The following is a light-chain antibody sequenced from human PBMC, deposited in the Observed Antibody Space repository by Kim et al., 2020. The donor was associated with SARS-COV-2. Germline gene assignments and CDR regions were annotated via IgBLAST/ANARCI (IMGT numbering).Light chain of an antibody. Sequence: EIVLTQSPATLSLSPGERATLSCRASQSVCSYLARYQQKPGHAPSLLIYYASSRATGIPARFSGSGSGTDLTLTISSLEPEDIAVYYWQQRGLSFGQGTPREIK. J-gene: IGKJ5*01. CDR3: QQRGLS. CDR2: YAS. CDR1: QSVCSY. V-gene: IGKV3-11*01.